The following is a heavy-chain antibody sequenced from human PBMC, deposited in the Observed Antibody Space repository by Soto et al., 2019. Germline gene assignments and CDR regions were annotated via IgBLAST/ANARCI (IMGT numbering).Heavy chain of an antibody. Sequence: EVQLVESGGGLVQPGRSLRLSCAASGFTFADYGMHWVRQPPGKGLEWVSGISFYSGSIGYADSVKGRFTISRDNAKNSLYLQMNSLRTEDTALYYCAKSMGGTANGMDVWGQGTTVTVSS. CDR3: AKSMGGTANGMDV. CDR2: ISFYSGSI. J-gene: IGHJ6*02. V-gene: IGHV3-9*01. D-gene: IGHD2-21*02. CDR1: GFTFADYG.